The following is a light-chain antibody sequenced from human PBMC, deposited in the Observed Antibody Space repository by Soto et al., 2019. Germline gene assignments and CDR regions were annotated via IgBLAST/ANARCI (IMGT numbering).Light chain of an antibody. CDR2: FAS. CDR3: QQFNSYPRT. CDR1: QGISNL. Sequence: DIPLTQSPSFLSASEGDRVTIACRASQGISNLLAWYQQKPGKAPKLLISFASTLKSGVPSRFTGSGSGTEFTLTISSLQPEDFATYYCQQFNSYPRTFGQGTKVEIK. J-gene: IGKJ1*01. V-gene: IGKV1-9*01.